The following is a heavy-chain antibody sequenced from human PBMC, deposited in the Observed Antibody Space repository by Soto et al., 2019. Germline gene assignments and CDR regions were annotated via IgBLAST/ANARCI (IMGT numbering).Heavy chain of an antibody. CDR3: AHRPIVGAAI. CDR2: IFHSGST. J-gene: IGHJ4*02. CDR1: GGSISNSNW. D-gene: IGHD1-26*01. Sequence: XATLSLTFAVFGGSISNSNWWTWVRQPPGKGLDWIGEIFHSGSTNYNSSLMGRVTISVDKANNQFSLKLSSVTAADTAVYYCAHRPIVGAAIWGQGTLVTVSS. V-gene: IGHV4-4*02.